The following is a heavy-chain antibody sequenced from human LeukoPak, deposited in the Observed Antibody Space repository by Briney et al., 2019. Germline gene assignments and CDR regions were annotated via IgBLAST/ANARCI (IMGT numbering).Heavy chain of an antibody. CDR2: VGDSGSTV. CDR1: GFIFSDYY. V-gene: IGHV3-11*04. Sequence: GGSLRLSCKASGFIFSDYYMTWIRQVPGKGPEWVAYVGDSGSTVYYRDSVEGRFIISKDNAKSSLFLEMNNLRVEDTGVYYCATRYSLWGRGTLVTVSS. D-gene: IGHD5-18*01. CDR3: ATRYSL. J-gene: IGHJ2*01.